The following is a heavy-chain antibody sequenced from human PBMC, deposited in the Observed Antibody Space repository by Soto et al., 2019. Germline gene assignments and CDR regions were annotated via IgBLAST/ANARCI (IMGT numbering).Heavy chain of an antibody. J-gene: IGHJ5*02. Sequence: PGESLKISCEGSGYSFPSYWIGWVRQKPGKGLEWLGIIYPGDSDTRYSPSFQGQVTISVDKSVSAAYLQWISLKASDTAIYYCARHEYAYGYSSWGQGTLVTVSS. CDR3: ARHEYAYGYSS. V-gene: IGHV5-51*01. D-gene: IGHD5-18*01. CDR2: IYPGDSDT. CDR1: GYSFPSYW.